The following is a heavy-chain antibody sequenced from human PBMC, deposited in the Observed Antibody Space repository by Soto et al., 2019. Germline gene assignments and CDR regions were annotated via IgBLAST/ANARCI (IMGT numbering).Heavy chain of an antibody. D-gene: IGHD1-7*01. V-gene: IGHV3-33*01. CDR2: IWYDGSNK. CDR1: GSIFSGYG. Sequence: LVESGGGVVQPGGSLRLSCVASGSIFSGYGMHWVRQAPGKGLEWVAVIWYDGSNKYYADSAKGRFTISRDNSKNMLYLQMDSLRAEDTAVYYCARDGIGGTVFRGFCDYWGQGTLVTVSS. CDR3: ARDGIGGTVFRGFCDY. J-gene: IGHJ4*02.